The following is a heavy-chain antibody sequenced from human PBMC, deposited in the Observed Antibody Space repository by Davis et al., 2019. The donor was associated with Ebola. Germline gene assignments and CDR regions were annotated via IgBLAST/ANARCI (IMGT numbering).Heavy chain of an antibody. J-gene: IGHJ4*02. Sequence: SVTVSCKASGCTFSSYAIRWVRQAPGQGLDWMGGIIPVFGIPKYAQKFQGRVTITADESTSTAYMELTNLRSDDTAVYYCAREVGETKLDQWGQGTLVTVSS. D-gene: IGHD1-26*01. CDR1: GCTFSSYA. CDR2: IIPVFGIP. V-gene: IGHV1-69*13. CDR3: AREVGETKLDQ.